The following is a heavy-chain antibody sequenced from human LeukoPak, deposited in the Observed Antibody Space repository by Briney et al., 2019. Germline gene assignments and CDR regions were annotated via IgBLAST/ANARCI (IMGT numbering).Heavy chain of an antibody. Sequence: GASVKVSCKASGYTFTGYYMHWVRQAPGQGLEWMGRINPNSGGTNYAQKFQGRVTMTRDTSISTAYMELSRLRSEDTAVYYCARGGDGYNHDAFDIWGQGTMVTVSS. CDR3: ARGGDGYNHDAFDI. CDR2: INPNSGGT. V-gene: IGHV1-2*06. CDR1: GYTFTGYY. D-gene: IGHD5-24*01. J-gene: IGHJ3*02.